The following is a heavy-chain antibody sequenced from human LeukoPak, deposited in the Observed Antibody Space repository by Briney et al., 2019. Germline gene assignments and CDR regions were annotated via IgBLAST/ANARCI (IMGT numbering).Heavy chain of an antibody. CDR2: IGTAGDT. V-gene: IGHV3-13*01. CDR3: ARGSYYDFWSGYYTPVRYFDY. CDR1: GFTLSSYD. D-gene: IGHD3-3*01. Sequence: PGGSLRLSCAASGFTLSSYDMHWVRQATGKGLEWVSAIGTAGDTYYPGSVKGRFTISRENAKNSLYLQMNSLRAEDTAVYYCARGSYYDFWSGYYTPVRYFDYWGQGTLVTVSS. J-gene: IGHJ4*02.